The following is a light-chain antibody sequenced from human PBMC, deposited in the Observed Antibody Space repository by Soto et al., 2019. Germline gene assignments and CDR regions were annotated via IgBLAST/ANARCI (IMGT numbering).Light chain of an antibody. Sequence: QSALTQPASVSGSPGQSITISCTGTSSDVGGYNYVSWYQQHPGKAHKLMIYDVSNRTSGVSNRFSGSKSGNTASLTISGLQAEDEADYYCSSYTSSSTYVVFGGGTKVTVL. V-gene: IGLV2-14*01. CDR3: SSYTSSSTYVV. CDR1: SSDVGGYNY. J-gene: IGLJ2*01. CDR2: DVS.